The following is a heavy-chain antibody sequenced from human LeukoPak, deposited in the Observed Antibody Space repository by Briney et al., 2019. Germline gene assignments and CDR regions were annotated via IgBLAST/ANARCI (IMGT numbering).Heavy chain of an antibody. CDR2: ISGSGGST. CDR3: AKSEPLPWFGELGHYFDY. CDR1: GFTFSSYA. Sequence: GESLRLSCAASGFTFSSYAMSWVRGAPGKGLEGVSSISGSGGSTWYADSVKGRFAISRDNSKNTLYLQMNSLRAEDSAVYYCAKSEPLPWFGELGHYFDYWGQGALVTVSS. D-gene: IGHD3-10*01. J-gene: IGHJ4*02. V-gene: IGHV3-23*01.